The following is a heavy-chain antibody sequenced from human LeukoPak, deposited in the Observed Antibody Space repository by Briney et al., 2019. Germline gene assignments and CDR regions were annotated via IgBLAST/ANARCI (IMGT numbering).Heavy chain of an antibody. CDR2: ITGSGGST. CDR1: GFIFSSYT. D-gene: IGHD1-26*01. Sequence: GGSLRLSCAASGFIFSSYTMNWVRQAPGKGLEWVSGITGSGGSTYYADSVKGRFTISRDNSKNTLYLQMNSLRAEDTAVFYCAKMSGSYQGAFDIWGQGTMVTVSS. CDR3: AKMSGSYQGAFDI. J-gene: IGHJ3*02. V-gene: IGHV3-23*01.